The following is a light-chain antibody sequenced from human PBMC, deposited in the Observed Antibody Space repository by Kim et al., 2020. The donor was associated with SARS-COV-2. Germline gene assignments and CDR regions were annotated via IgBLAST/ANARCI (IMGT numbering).Light chain of an antibody. CDR1: QSISNW. V-gene: IGKV1-5*01. CDR3: QQYKTWT. Sequence: LSASVGDRVTITCRASQSISNWLAWYQQKPGKAPKLLIYDASSLRSGVPSRFSGSGSGTEFTLTISNLQPDDFATYYCQQYKTWTFGQGTKVEIK. J-gene: IGKJ1*01. CDR2: DAS.